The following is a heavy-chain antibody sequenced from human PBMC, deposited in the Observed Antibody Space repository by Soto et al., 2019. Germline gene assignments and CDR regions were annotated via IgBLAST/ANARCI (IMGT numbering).Heavy chain of an antibody. J-gene: IGHJ6*02. CDR2: INGDGDMP. V-gene: IGHV3-74*01. D-gene: IGHD3-10*01. CDR3: ARVDGSGRRLYCNYYGMDV. Sequence: GGSLRLSCAASGFTFSKTWMHWVRQAPGKGLEWVSRINGDGDMPSHAHSVEGRFSISRDNAENTLYLRLNSLRDADTAVYYCARVDGSGRRLYCNYYGMDVWGQGTTVTVSS. CDR1: GFTFSKTW.